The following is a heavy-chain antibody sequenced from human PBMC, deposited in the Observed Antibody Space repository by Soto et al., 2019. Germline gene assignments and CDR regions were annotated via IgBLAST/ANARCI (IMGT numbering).Heavy chain of an antibody. J-gene: IGHJ4*02. CDR2: IIPILGIA. CDR3: ARARSGRPDY. V-gene: IGHV1-69*02. D-gene: IGHD3-10*01. CDR1: GGTFSSYT. Sequence: QVQLVQSGAEVKKPGSSVKVSCKASGGTFSSYTISWVRQAPGQGLEWMGRIIPILGIANYAQKFQGRVTITADKSTSTAYMELSSLSSEDTDAYYCARARSGRPDYWGQGTLVTVSS.